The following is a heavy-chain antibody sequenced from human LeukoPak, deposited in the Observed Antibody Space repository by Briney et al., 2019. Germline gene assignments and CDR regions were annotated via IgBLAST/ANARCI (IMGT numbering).Heavy chain of an antibody. J-gene: IGHJ4*02. CDR2: VKQDGSEK. CDR3: ARVRGDRDILTGYFKLYFDY. V-gene: IGHV3-7*04. Sequence: GGSLRLSCAASGFSFNTYWMTWVRQAPGKGLEWVANVKQDGSEKDYVDSVKGRFTISRDNGKNSLYLEMNSLRGDDTAVYYCARVRGDRDILTGYFKLYFDYWGQGTLVTVSS. D-gene: IGHD3-9*01. CDR1: GFSFNTYW.